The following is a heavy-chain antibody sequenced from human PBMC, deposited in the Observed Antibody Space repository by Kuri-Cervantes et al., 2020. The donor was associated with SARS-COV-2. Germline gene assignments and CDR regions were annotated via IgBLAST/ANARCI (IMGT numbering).Heavy chain of an antibody. V-gene: IGHV3-23*01. CDR1: GFTFDDYA. Sequence: GESLKISCAASGFTFDDYAMHWVRQAPGKGLEWVSAISGSGGSTYYADSVKGRFTISRDNSKNTLYLQMNSLRAEDTAVYYCAKSANHYYGSGSNYFDYWGQGNRVNGAS. J-gene: IGHJ4*02. CDR3: AKSANHYYGSGSNYFDY. D-gene: IGHD3-10*01. CDR2: ISGSGGST.